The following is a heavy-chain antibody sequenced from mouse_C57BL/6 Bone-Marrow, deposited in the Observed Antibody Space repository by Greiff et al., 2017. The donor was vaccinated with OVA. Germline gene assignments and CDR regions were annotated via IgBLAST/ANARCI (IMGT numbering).Heavy chain of an antibody. CDR3: ARQGGNYGTGTFDY. CDR2: ISGGGGNT. V-gene: IGHV5-9*01. J-gene: IGHJ2*01. D-gene: IGHD2-1*01. Sequence: EVHLVESGGGLVKPGGSLKLSCAASGFTFSSYTMSWVRQTPEKRLEWVATISGGGGNTYYPDSVKGRFTISRDNAKNTLYLQMSSLRSEDTALYYCARQGGNYGTGTFDYWGQGTTLTVSS. CDR1: GFTFSSYT.